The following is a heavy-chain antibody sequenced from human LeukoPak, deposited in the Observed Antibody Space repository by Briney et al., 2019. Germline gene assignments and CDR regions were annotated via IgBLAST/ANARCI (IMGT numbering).Heavy chain of an antibody. D-gene: IGHD3-3*01. Sequence: SVKVSCKASGGTFSNYTISWVRQAPGQGLEWMGGIIPIFGTANYAQKFQGRVTITADESTSTAYMELRSLRSDDTAVYYCARASFPRWSGYLDYWGQGTLVTVSS. V-gene: IGHV1-69*13. J-gene: IGHJ4*02. CDR1: GGTFSNYT. CDR2: IIPIFGTA. CDR3: ARASFPRWSGYLDY.